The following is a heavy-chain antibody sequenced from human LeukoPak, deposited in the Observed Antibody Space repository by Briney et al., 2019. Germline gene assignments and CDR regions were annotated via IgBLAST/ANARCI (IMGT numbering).Heavy chain of an antibody. D-gene: IGHD2-21*02. V-gene: IGHV1-2*02. Sequence: GASVKVSCKASGYTFTGYYMHWVRQAPGQGLEWMGWINPNSGGTNYAQKFQGRVTMTRDTSISTAYMELSRLRSDDTAVYYCAARGVVTANYYFDYWGQGTLVTVSS. CDR1: GYTFTGYY. CDR2: INPNSGGT. CDR3: AARGVVTANYYFDY. J-gene: IGHJ4*02.